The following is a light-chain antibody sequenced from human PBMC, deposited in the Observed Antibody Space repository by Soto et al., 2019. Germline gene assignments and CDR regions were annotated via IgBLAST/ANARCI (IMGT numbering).Light chain of an antibody. CDR3: QQRSNGVT. Sequence: EIVLTQSPATLSLSPGERATLSCRASQSVSSYLAWYQQKPGQAPRLLIYDASNRATGIPARFSGSGSGTDFTLTISSLEPEDFAVSYCQQRSNGVTFGPGTKVDIK. CDR1: QSVSSY. V-gene: IGKV3-11*01. CDR2: DAS. J-gene: IGKJ3*01.